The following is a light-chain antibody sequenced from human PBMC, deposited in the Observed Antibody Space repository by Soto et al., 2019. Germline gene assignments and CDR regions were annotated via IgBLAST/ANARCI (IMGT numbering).Light chain of an antibody. CDR3: QQCDRSPWT. J-gene: IGKJ1*01. CDR2: GAS. CDR1: ETINSNY. V-gene: IGKV3-20*01. Sequence: EIVLTQSPGTLSLSPGERATLSCRASETINSNYLVWFQQKPGQAPRLLIYGASSRATGIPDRFSGSGSGTDFTLTISSLEPEDFAVYYCQQCDRSPWTFGQGTKVEIK.